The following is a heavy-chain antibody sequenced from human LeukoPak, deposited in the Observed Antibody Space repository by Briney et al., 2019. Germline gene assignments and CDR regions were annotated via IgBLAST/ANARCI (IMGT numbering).Heavy chain of an antibody. D-gene: IGHD3-10*01. Sequence: ASVKVSCKASGYTITDNYIHWVRQAPGQGLEWMGLINPSGGSTNYAQKFQGRVTMTRDTSTSTVYMELSSLRSEDTAVYYCARGPRITLIRGGQWYYYMDVWGRGTTVTISS. V-gene: IGHV1-46*01. CDR1: GYTITDNY. J-gene: IGHJ6*03. CDR3: ARGPRITLIRGGQWYYYMDV. CDR2: INPSGGST.